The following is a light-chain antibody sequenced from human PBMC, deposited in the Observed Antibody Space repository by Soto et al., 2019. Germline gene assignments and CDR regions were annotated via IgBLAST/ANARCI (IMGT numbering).Light chain of an antibody. V-gene: IGLV2-8*01. J-gene: IGLJ1*01. CDR2: EVS. CDR1: SSDVGGYNY. Sequence: QSALTQPPSASGSPGQLVTISCTGTSSDVGGYNYVSWYQQHPGKAPKLMIYEVSKRPSGVPDRFSGSKSGNTASLTVSGLQAEDEAEYYCSSYAGSNNFVFGTGTKLTVL. CDR3: SSYAGSNNFV.